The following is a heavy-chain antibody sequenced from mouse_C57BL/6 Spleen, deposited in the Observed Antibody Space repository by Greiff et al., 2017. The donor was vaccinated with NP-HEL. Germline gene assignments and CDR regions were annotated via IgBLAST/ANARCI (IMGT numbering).Heavy chain of an antibody. D-gene: IGHD2-1*01. V-gene: IGHV5-16*01. CDR3: ARCPYGNYAMDY. CDR2: INYDGSST. Sequence: DVQLVESEGGLVQPGSSMKLSCTASGFTFSDYYMAWVRQVPEKGLEWVANINYDGSSTYYLDSLKSRFIISRDNAKNILYLQMSSLKSEDTATYYCARCPYGNYAMDYWGQGTSVTVSS. CDR1: GFTFSDYY. J-gene: IGHJ4*01.